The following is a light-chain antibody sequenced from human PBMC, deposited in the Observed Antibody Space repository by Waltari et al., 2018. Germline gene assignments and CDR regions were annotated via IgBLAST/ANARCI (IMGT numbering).Light chain of an antibody. CDR3: QQYNESPYT. V-gene: IGKV1-5*03. CDR1: QSISTW. Sequence: DIQMTQSPSTLSASVGDRVTITCRASQSISTWLAWYQQIPGEAPKLLIYKASSLESGVPSRFGGSGSGTEFTLTISSLRPDDFATYYCQQYNESPYTFGQGTKLEIK. CDR2: KAS. J-gene: IGKJ2*01.